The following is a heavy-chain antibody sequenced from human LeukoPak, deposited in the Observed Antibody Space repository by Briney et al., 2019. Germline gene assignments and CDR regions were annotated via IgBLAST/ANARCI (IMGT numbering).Heavy chain of an antibody. V-gene: IGHV3-30*04. J-gene: IGHJ3*02. D-gene: IGHD5-18*01. Sequence: GGSLRLSCVASGFTFSTYSMHWVRQAPGKGLECVAAISDDGSNINYADSVKGRFTISRDNSKNTLHLQMSSLRAEDTALYYCAKEMNVDTAMVTVWGAFDIWGQGTMVTVSS. CDR2: ISDDGSNI. CDR1: GFTFSTYS. CDR3: AKEMNVDTAMVTVWGAFDI.